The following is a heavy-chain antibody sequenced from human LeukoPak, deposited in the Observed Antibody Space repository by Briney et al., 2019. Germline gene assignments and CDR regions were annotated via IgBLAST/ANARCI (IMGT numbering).Heavy chain of an antibody. Sequence: SVKVSCKASGYTFTSYGISWVRQAPGQGLEWMGRIIPILGIANYAQKFQGRVTITADKSTSTAYMELSSLRSEDTAVYYCARDDGATAAFDIWGQGTMVTVSS. J-gene: IGHJ3*02. CDR2: IIPILGIA. CDR1: GYTFTSYG. V-gene: IGHV1-69*04. CDR3: ARDDGATAAFDI. D-gene: IGHD1-26*01.